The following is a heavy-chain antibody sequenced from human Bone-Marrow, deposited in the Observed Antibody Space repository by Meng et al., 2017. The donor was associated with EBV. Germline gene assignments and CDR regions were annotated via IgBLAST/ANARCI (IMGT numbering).Heavy chain of an antibody. Sequence: HVQLVPLGAEVKNPGASGKVSCKTSGYAFTSYILHWVRQAPGQRPEWMGWINVRLSFTKYSQKFQGRVTISSDTSATTGFMELSSLTSEDTAVYYCVRGPPVGVPGPGDYWGQGTLVTVSS. J-gene: IGHJ4*02. CDR1: GYAFTSYI. CDR2: INVRLSFT. V-gene: IGHV1-3*01. CDR3: VRGPPVGVPGPGDY. D-gene: IGHD2-21*01.